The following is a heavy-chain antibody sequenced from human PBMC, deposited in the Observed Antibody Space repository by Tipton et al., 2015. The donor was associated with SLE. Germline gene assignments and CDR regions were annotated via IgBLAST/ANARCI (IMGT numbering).Heavy chain of an antibody. CDR2: IYYSGST. Sequence: TLSPTCTVSGGSISSSSYYWGWIRQPPGKGLEWIGRIYYSGSTYYNPSQKSRVTIPVDTSKNKFSLKLSSVTAADTAVYYCASLLEWLPLVWGQGTLVTVSS. CDR1: GGSISSSSYY. V-gene: IGHV4-39*01. CDR3: ASLLEWLPLV. J-gene: IGHJ4*02. D-gene: IGHD3-3*01.